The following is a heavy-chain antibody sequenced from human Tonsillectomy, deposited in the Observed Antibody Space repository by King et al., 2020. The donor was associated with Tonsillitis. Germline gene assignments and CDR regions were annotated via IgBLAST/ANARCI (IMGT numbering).Heavy chain of an antibody. CDR2: IPYDGNKK. V-gene: IGHV3-30*04. D-gene: IGHD1-26*01. CDR1: GFTFSRYA. J-gene: IGHJ4*02. CDR3: ARLKGWDIEAGDFDY. Sequence: VQLVESGGGVVQPGGSLRLSCAGSGFTFSRYAMHWVRQAPGKGLEWVAVIPYDGNKKYYAESVKGRFTISKDSSKNTLFLQMDSLRPEDTAMYYCARLKGWDIEAGDFDYWGQGTLVTVSS.